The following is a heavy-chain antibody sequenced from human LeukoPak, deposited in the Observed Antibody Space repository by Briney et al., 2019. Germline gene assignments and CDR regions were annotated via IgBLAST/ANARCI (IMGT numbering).Heavy chain of an antibody. Sequence: PSETLSLTCGVSGGSITSTNYWPWVRQPPGKGLEWIGEVNLQGSTNYNPSLMGRVSISVDMSENHISLQLTSVTAADTAVYYCARLASSGWSHCDYWGQGTLVTVSS. CDR2: VNLQGST. V-gene: IGHV4-4*02. CDR3: ARLASSGWSHCDY. CDR1: GGSITSTNY. J-gene: IGHJ4*02. D-gene: IGHD6-19*01.